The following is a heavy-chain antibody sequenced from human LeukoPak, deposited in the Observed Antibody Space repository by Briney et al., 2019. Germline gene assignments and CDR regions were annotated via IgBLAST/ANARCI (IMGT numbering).Heavy chain of an antibody. CDR2: ITGSGGGT. D-gene: IGHD6-19*01. Sequence: GGSLRLSCAASGFTFGNSAMTWVRQGPGRGLEYVSSITGSGGGTFYADSVKGRFTISRDNSKNTLSLQMNSLRVDDTAVYYCAKEGAGSGWYRDYWGQGTLVTVSS. V-gene: IGHV3-23*01. CDR1: GFTFGNSA. CDR3: AKEGAGSGWYRDY. J-gene: IGHJ4*02.